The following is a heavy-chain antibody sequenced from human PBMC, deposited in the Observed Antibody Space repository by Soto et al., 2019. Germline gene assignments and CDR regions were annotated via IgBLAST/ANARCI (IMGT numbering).Heavy chain of an antibody. J-gene: IGHJ4*02. Sequence: EVQLLESGGDLVQPGGSLRLSCVASGFMFSSYTISLVRQAPGKGLEGVSAVSGSGGSTYYADSVKGRCTISRDNSKNTMYLQMSSLRAEESDVYFCERGSKDSYPGSRIFDFWGRGTLVTVSS. CDR2: VSGSGGST. V-gene: IGHV3-23*01. CDR3: ERGSKDSYPGSRIFDF. CDR1: GFMFSSYT. D-gene: IGHD3-10*01.